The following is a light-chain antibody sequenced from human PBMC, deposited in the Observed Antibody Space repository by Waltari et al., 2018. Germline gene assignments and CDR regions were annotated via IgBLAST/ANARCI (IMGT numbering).Light chain of an antibody. CDR2: DAS. J-gene: IGKJ2*01. Sequence: IVLTQSPATLTLSPGDTATLACRASQTVRSFLAWYQQEPGQAPRLLIFDASSRATGISPKFRGSGSGTDFTLTVNNLEPEDFAVYYCQQRSSWPYTFGQGTRVDFK. CDR3: QQRSSWPYT. V-gene: IGKV3-11*01. CDR1: QTVRSF.